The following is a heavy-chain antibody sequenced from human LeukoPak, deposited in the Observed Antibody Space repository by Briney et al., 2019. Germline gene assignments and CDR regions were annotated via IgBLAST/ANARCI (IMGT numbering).Heavy chain of an antibody. Sequence: PSETLSLTFAVYGGSFSGYYWSWIRQPPGKGLEWIGEINHSGSTNYNPSLKSRVTISVDTSKNQFSLKLSSVTAADTAVYYCARGGDYVWGSYRNNWFDPWGQGTLVTVSS. J-gene: IGHJ5*02. CDR1: GGSFSGYY. D-gene: IGHD3-16*02. V-gene: IGHV4-34*01. CDR3: ARGGDYVWGSYRNNWFDP. CDR2: INHSGST.